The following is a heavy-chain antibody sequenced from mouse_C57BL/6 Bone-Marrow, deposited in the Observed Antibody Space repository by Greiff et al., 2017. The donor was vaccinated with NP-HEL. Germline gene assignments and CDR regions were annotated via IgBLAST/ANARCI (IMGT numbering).Heavy chain of an antibody. CDR1: GYTFTSYW. Sequence: VQGVESGAELVKPGASVKLSCKASGYTFTSYWMHWVKQRPGQGLEWIGMIHPNSGSTNYNEKFKSKATLTVDKSSSTAYMQLSSLTSEDSAVYYCARERAYYPYFDYWGQGTTLTVSS. J-gene: IGHJ2*01. CDR3: ARERAYYPYFDY. CDR2: IHPNSGST. V-gene: IGHV1-64*01. D-gene: IGHD1-1*02.